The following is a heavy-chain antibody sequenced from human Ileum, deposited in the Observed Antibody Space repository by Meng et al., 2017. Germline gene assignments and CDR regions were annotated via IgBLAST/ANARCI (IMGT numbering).Heavy chain of an antibody. CDR3: TRDADWRNFDF. CDR2: IGGDGSDI. J-gene: IGHJ4*02. D-gene: IGHD2-21*01. V-gene: IGHV3-7*01. CDR1: GFTFGSFW. Sequence: GESLKISYEASGFTFGSFWMTWVRQAPGKGLEWVANIGGDGSDIYCVDSVKGRFTISRDNTKNSLYLQMNNLRVEDTAMYYCTRDADWRNFDFWGQGTLVTVSS.